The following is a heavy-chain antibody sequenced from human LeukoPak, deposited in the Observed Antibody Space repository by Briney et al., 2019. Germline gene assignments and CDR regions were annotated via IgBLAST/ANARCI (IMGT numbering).Heavy chain of an antibody. CDR1: GGSIRNYY. Sequence: SVTLSLTCTLSGGSIRNYYWKCLRQSPGKGLECSGDIYFTWSTNYNPSLKSRVTISLDTSKNQFSLKLSSVTAADTAIYYCARGRWLQFSDWGPGTLVTVSS. J-gene: IGHJ4*02. CDR3: ARGRWLQFSD. V-gene: IGHV4-59*01. CDR2: IYFTWST. D-gene: IGHD5-24*01.